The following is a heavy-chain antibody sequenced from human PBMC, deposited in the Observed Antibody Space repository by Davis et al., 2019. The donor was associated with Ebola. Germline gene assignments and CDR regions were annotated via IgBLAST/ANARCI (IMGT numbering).Heavy chain of an antibody. J-gene: IGHJ6*02. CDR1: GFTFSSYG. Sequence: GESLKISCAASGFTFSSYGMHWVRQAPGKGLEWVAFIRYDGSNKYYADSVKGRFTISRDNAKNSLYLQMNSLRDEDTAVYYCARNLGTPQDVWGQGTTVTVSS. CDR3: ARNLGTPQDV. CDR2: IRYDGSNK. V-gene: IGHV3-30*02.